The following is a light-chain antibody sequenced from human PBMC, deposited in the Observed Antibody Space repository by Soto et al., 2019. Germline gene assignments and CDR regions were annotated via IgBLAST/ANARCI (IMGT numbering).Light chain of an antibody. CDR1: QTISSW. CDR3: QHYNSYSEA. V-gene: IGKV1-5*03. Sequence: DIQMTQSPSTLSGSVGDRVTITCRASQTISSWLAWYQQKPGKAPKLLIYKASTLKSGVPSRFSGSGSGTEFTLTISSLQTDDFATYYWQHYNSYSEAFGQGTKVERK. CDR2: KAS. J-gene: IGKJ1*01.